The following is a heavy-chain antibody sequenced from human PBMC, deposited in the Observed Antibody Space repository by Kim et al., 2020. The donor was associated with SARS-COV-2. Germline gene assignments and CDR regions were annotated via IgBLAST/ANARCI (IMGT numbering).Heavy chain of an antibody. CDR1: GFTFSSYA. CDR2: ISYDGSNK. Sequence: GGSLRLSCAASGFTFSSYAMHWVRQAPGKGLEWVAVISYDGSNKYYADSVKGRFTISRDNSKNTLYLQMNSLRAEDTAVYYCARGAGVVLVAVHYWGQGTLVAVSS. V-gene: IGHV3-30-3*01. D-gene: IGHD2-15*01. CDR3: ARGAGVVLVAVHY. J-gene: IGHJ4*02.